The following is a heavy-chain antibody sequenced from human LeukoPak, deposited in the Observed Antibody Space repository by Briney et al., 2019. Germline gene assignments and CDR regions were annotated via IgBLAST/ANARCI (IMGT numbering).Heavy chain of an antibody. V-gene: IGHV3-13*04. CDR1: GFTFSSYD. CDR3: TRDPGGTYSGYNFLDY. Sequence: GGSLRLSCAASGFTFSSYDMHWVRQATGKGLEWVSAIGTAGDTYYPGSVKGRFTISRENAKNSLYLQMNSLKTEDTAVYYCTRDPGGTYSGYNFLDYWGQGTLVTVSS. D-gene: IGHD5-12*01. J-gene: IGHJ4*02. CDR2: IGTAGDT.